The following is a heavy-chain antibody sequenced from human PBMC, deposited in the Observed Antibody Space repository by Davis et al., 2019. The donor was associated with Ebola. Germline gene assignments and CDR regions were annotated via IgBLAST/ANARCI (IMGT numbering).Heavy chain of an antibody. D-gene: IGHD2-2*01. CDR3: ARTYIVVVPAANSRYYYYGMDV. CDR2: IYWDDDK. J-gene: IGHJ6*02. CDR1: GFSLSTSGVG. V-gene: IGHV2-5*02. Sequence: SGPTLVKPTQTLTLTRTFSGFSLSTSGVGVGWIRQPPGKALEWLALIYWDDDKRYSPSLKSRLTITKDTSKNQVVLTMTNMDPVDTATYYCARTYIVVVPAANSRYYYYGMDVWGQGTTVTVSS.